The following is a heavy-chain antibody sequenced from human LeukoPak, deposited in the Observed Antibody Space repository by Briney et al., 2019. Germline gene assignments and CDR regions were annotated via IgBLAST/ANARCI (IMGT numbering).Heavy chain of an antibody. CDR1: GGSIGSGGYY. CDR2: IHYSGST. CDR3: ARGEDTSKARY. V-gene: IGHV4-31*03. J-gene: IGHJ4*02. Sequence: SQTLSLTCIVSGGSIGSGGYYWSRIRQHPGKGLEWIGHIHYSGSTHYNPSLRSRATISVDTSKTQFSLTVSSVTAADTAVYYCARGEDTSKARYWSQGALVTVST. D-gene: IGHD5-18*01.